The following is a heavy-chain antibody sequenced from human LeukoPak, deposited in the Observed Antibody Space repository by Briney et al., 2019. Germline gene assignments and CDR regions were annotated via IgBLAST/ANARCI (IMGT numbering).Heavy chain of an antibody. Sequence: GGCLRLSCAASGVTFSSDSMNWVCQAPGEGLEWVSSISSSSSYIYYADSVKGRFTISRDNAKNSLYLQMNSLRAEDTAVYYCARGVEVAVPFDYWGQGTLVTVSS. D-gene: IGHD6-19*01. CDR2: ISSSSSYI. CDR3: ARGVEVAVPFDY. CDR1: GVTFSSDS. J-gene: IGHJ4*02. V-gene: IGHV3-21*01.